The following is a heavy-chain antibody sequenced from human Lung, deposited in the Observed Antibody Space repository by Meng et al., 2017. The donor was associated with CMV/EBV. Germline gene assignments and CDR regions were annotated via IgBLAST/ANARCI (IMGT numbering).Heavy chain of an antibody. CDR2: IFSNDEK. J-gene: IGHJ6*02. Sequence: SGPMLVXPTETLTLTCTDSGFSLSNARMGVSWIRQPPGKALEWLAHIFSNDEKSYSTSLKSRLTISKDTYKRQVVLTMTNMDPVDTATYYCARTGIAMAGTYYYCGMDVWGQGTTVTVSS. V-gene: IGHV2-26*01. D-gene: IGHD6-19*01. CDR1: GFSLSNARMG. CDR3: ARTGIAMAGTYYYCGMDV.